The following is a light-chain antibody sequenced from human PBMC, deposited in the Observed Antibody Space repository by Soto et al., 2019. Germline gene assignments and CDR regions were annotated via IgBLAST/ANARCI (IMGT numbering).Light chain of an antibody. CDR1: QSISSY. Sequence: DIQMTQSPSSLSGSVGDRVTITCRASQSISSYLNWYQQKPGKAPKLLIYAASSLQSGVPSRFSGSGSGTDFTLTISSLQPEDFATYYCQHSYSTLSWTFGQGTKLEIK. V-gene: IGKV1-39*01. J-gene: IGKJ1*01. CDR2: AAS. CDR3: QHSYSTLSWT.